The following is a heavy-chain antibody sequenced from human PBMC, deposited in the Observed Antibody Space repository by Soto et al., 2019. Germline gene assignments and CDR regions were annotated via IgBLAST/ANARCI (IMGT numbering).Heavy chain of an antibody. CDR1: GGSISSTSYY. CDR3: ARLWGDYGGLDY. Sequence: SETLSLTCTVSGGSISSTSYYWGWIRQPPGKGLEWVGSIYYSGSTYYNPSLKSRVTISVDMSKNQFSLKLISVTAVDTAVYYCARLWGDYGGLDYWGQGTLVTVSS. V-gene: IGHV4-39*01. J-gene: IGHJ4*02. D-gene: IGHD4-17*01. CDR2: IYYSGST.